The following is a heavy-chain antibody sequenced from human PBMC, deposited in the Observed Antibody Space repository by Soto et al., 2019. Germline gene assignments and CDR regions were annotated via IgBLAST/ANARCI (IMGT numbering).Heavy chain of an antibody. CDR3: ARVSGDYGDLPIH. D-gene: IGHD4-17*01. CDR1: GFTFSSYA. J-gene: IGHJ4*02. Sequence: QVQLVESGGGVVQPGRSLRLSCAASGFTFSSYAMHWVRQAPGKGLEWVAVISYDGSNKYYADSVKGRFTISRDNSKNTLYLQMNSLRAEDTAVYYCARVSGDYGDLPIHWGQGTLVTVSS. CDR2: ISYDGSNK. V-gene: IGHV3-30-3*01.